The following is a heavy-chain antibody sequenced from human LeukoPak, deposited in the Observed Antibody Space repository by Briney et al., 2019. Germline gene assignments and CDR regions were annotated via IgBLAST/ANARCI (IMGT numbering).Heavy chain of an antibody. J-gene: IGHJ4*02. CDR2: IYYSGST. D-gene: IGHD4-17*01. CDR3: ARDLRYGAYFDY. Sequence: SETLPLTCTVSGGSISSYYWSWIRQPPGKGLEWIGYIYYSGSTNYNPSLKSRVTISVDTSKNQFSLKLSSVTAADTAVYYCARDLRYGAYFDYWGQGTLVTVSS. CDR1: GGSISSYY. V-gene: IGHV4-59*01.